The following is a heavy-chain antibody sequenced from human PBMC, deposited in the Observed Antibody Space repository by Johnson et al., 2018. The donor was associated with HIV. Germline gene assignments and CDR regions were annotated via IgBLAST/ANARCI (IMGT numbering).Heavy chain of an antibody. D-gene: IGHD4-17*01. CDR1: GFTFSSYA. V-gene: IGHV3-30-3*01. CDR2: ISYDGSNK. Sequence: VQLVESGGGVVQPGRSLRLSCAASGFTFSSYAMHWVRQAPGKGLEWVAVISYDGSNKYYADSVKGRFTISRDNSKNTLYLQMNSLRAEDTAVYYCARDQGSNDYGDDSGRSDAFDIWGQGTMVTVSS. J-gene: IGHJ3*02. CDR3: ARDQGSNDYGDDSGRSDAFDI.